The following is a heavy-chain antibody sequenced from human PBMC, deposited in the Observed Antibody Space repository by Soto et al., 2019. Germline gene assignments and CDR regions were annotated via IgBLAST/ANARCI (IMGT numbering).Heavy chain of an antibody. D-gene: IGHD2-2*01. CDR3: TRVIVVPAGYYYYYMDV. CDR2: IRSKAYGGTT. V-gene: IGHV3-49*03. Sequence: GALRLSCTASGFTFGDYAMSWFRQAPGKGLEWVGFIRSKAYGGTTEYAASVKGRFTISRDDSKSIAYLQMNSLKTEDTAVYYCTRVIVVPAGYYYYYMDVWGKGTTVTVSS. J-gene: IGHJ6*03. CDR1: GFTFGDYA.